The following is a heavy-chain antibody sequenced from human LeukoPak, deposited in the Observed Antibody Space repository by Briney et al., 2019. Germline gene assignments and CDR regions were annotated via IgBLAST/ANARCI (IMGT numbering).Heavy chain of an antibody. V-gene: IGHV3-30-3*01. J-gene: IGHJ6*02. CDR3: ARDLLTRRYFDWLFGNSMDV. Sequence: PGGSLRLSCAASGFTFSSYAMHWVRQAPGKGLEWVAVISYDGSNKYYADSVKGRFTISRDNSKNTLYLQMNSLRAEDTAVYYCARDLLTRRYFDWLFGNSMDVWGQGTTVTVSS. CDR2: ISYDGSNK. CDR1: GFTFSSYA. D-gene: IGHD3-9*01.